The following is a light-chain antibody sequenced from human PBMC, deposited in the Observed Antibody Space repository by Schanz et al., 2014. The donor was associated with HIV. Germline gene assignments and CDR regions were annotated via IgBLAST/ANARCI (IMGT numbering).Light chain of an antibody. CDR2: DDN. CDR1: SSNIGAGYD. CDR3: LSYDRSLSGPYL. J-gene: IGLJ1*01. Sequence: QSVLTQPPSLSGAPGQRVSLSCNGSSSNIGAGYDVHWYQQFPGTAPRLLIFDDNSRPSGVPDRFSGSKSGTSASLAITGLQADDEADYYCLSYDRSLSGPYLFGTGTKLTVL. V-gene: IGLV1-40*01.